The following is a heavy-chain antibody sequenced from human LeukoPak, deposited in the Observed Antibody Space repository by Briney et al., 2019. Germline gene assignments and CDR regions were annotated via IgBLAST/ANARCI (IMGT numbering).Heavy chain of an antibody. Sequence: ASVKVSCKASGYTFTSYGISWVRQAPGQGLEWMGWISAYNGNTNYAQKLQGRVTMTTDTSMSTAYMELRSLRSDDTAVYYCARGYSSSWYPYYFDYWGQGTLVTVSS. J-gene: IGHJ4*02. D-gene: IGHD6-13*01. CDR3: ARGYSSSWYPYYFDY. CDR2: ISAYNGNT. V-gene: IGHV1-18*01. CDR1: GYTFTSYG.